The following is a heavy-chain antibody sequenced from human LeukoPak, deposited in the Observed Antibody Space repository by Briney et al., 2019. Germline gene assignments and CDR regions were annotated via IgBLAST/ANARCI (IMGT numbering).Heavy chain of an antibody. CDR3: AREVSRIVGATFYYYYGMDV. J-gene: IGHJ6*02. D-gene: IGHD1-26*01. V-gene: IGHV3-23*01. Sequence: GGSLRLSCADSGFTLSSYAMSWVRQAPGKGLEWVSAISGSGGSTYYADSVKGRFTISRDNAKNSLYLQMNSLRAEDTAVYYCAREVSRIVGATFYYYYGMDVWGQGTTVTVSS. CDR1: GFTLSSYA. CDR2: ISGSGGST.